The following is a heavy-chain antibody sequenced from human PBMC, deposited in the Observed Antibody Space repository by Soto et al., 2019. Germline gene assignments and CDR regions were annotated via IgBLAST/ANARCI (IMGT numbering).Heavy chain of an antibody. Sequence: GGSLRLCCAASGFTFSSYWMTWVRQAPGKGLEWVANIKQDGSEIYFVDSVKGRFTISRDNAKNSLYLQMNSLRAEDTAVYYCARVKGPNDYWGQGTLVTVSS. CDR3: ARVKGPNDY. V-gene: IGHV3-7*03. CDR1: GFTFSSYW. J-gene: IGHJ4*02. CDR2: IKQDGSEI.